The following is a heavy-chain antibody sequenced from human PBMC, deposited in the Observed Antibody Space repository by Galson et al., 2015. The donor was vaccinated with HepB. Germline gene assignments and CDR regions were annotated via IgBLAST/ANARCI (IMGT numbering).Heavy chain of an antibody. CDR1: GFTVSSNY. CDR3: ARARFANYFDY. Sequence: SCKASGFTVSSNYMSWVRQAPGKGLEWVSVIYSGGSTYYADSVKGRFTISRDNSKNTLYLQMNSLTAEDTAVYYCARARFANYFDYWGQGTLVTVSS. J-gene: IGHJ4*02. CDR2: IYSGGST. D-gene: IGHD3-10*01. V-gene: IGHV3-53*01.